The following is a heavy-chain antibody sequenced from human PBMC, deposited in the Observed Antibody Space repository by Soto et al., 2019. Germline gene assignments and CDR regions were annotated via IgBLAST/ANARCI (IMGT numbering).Heavy chain of an antibody. CDR2: INPNSGGT. Sequence: GASVKVSCKASGYTFTGYYMHWVRQAPGQGLEWMGWINPNSGGTNYAQKFQGWVTMTRDTSISTAYKELSRLRYDDTAVYYCARGTSIAARVYYYYYMDVWGKGTTVTVSS. D-gene: IGHD6-6*01. CDR1: GYTFTGYY. CDR3: ARGTSIAARVYYYYYMDV. J-gene: IGHJ6*03. V-gene: IGHV1-2*04.